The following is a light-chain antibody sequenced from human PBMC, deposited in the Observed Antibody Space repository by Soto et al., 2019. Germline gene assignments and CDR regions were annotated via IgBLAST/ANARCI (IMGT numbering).Light chain of an antibody. J-gene: IGKJ1*01. CDR1: QRVSSN. CDR2: VAS. Sequence: EKVMTQSPATLSVSPGERATLSCRASQRVSSNLARYQQKTGQAPRLLFFVASSRAIGFPASFSGSGFGKEFLFTFSSLQSEDFAVYFCQQYKNWPRRFGKGTRV. CDR3: QQYKNWPRR. V-gene: IGKV3-15*01.